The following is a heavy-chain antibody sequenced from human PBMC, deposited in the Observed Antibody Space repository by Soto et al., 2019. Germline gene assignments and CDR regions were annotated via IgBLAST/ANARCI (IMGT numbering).Heavy chain of an antibody. CDR3: ARDRVDTAMYGMDV. J-gene: IGHJ6*02. D-gene: IGHD5-18*01. Sequence: QVQLQELGPGLVKPSQTLSLTCTVSGGSISSGDYYWSWIRQPPGKGLEWIGYIYYSGSTYYNPSLKSRVTISVDTSQNQFSLKLSSVTAADTAVYYCARDRVDTAMYGMDVWGQGTTVTVSS. V-gene: IGHV4-30-4*01. CDR2: IYYSGST. CDR1: GGSISSGDYY.